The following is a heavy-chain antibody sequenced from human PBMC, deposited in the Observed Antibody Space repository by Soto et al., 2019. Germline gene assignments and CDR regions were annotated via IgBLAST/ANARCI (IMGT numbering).Heavy chain of an antibody. D-gene: IGHD3-22*01. J-gene: IGHJ5*02. Sequence: GASVKVSCKASGYTFTSYSMHWVRQAPGQRLEWMGWINAGKGNTKYSQKFQGRVSITRDTSASTAYMELSSLRSEDTAVYYCARCYYDSFDPWGQGTLVTVSS. CDR3: ARCYYDSFDP. V-gene: IGHV1-3*01. CDR2: INAGKGNT. CDR1: GYTFTSYS.